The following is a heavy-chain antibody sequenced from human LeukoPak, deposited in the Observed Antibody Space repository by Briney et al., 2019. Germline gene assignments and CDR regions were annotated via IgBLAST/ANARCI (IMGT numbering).Heavy chain of an antibody. Sequence: SETLSLTCTVSGGSISSSSYYWGWIRQPPGKGLEWIGSIYYSGSTYYNPSLKSRVTISLDTSKNLFSLKLSSVTAADTAVYHCARVRLYGDYYFDYWGQGTLVTVSS. CDR3: ARVRLYGDYYFDY. CDR1: GGSISSSSYY. D-gene: IGHD4-17*01. V-gene: IGHV4-39*07. J-gene: IGHJ4*02. CDR2: IYYSGST.